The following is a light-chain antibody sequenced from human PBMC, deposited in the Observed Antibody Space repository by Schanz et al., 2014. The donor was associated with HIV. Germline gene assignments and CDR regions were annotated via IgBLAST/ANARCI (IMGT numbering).Light chain of an antibody. CDR1: STDIGDDNY. J-gene: IGLJ2*01. CDR2: DVT. V-gene: IGLV2-14*03. CDR3: CSYAGTTTFVV. Sequence: QSALAQPASMSASPGQSVTISCVGSSTDIGDDNYVSWYQHHPGTSPKLLIYDVTVRPSGVSDRFAGSKSGNTASLTISGLQAEDEADYYCCSYAGTTTFVVFGGGTKLTVL.